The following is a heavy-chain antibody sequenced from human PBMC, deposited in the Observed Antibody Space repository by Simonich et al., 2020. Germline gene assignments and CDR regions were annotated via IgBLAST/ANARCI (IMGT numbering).Heavy chain of an antibody. V-gene: IGHV1-2*02. D-gene: IGHD2-2*01. Sequence: QVQLVQSGAEVKKPGASVQVSCKASGYTFTGYYMHWGRQAPGQGLEGNEWINPNSGGTNYAQKFQGRVTMTRETSISTAYMELSRLRSDDTAVYYCARDPVVPAAIRNAFDIWGQGTMVTVSS. CDR3: ARDPVVPAAIRNAFDI. CDR1: GYTFTGYY. J-gene: IGHJ3*02. CDR2: INPNSGGT.